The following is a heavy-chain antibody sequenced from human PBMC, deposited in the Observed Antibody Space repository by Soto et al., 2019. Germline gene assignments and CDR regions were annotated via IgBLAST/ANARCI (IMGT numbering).Heavy chain of an antibody. V-gene: IGHV3-48*03. CDR2: ISNSGSTK. CDR1: GFTLSSFE. J-gene: IGHJ6*02. D-gene: IGHD7-27*01. Sequence: EVRLEESGGTLVQPGGSLRLSCVGSGFTLSSFEVTWVRQAPGKGLEWLSYISNSGSTKHYADSVKGRFTISRDNSKKMLYLQMNSLRHEDMAVYYCAKETVEATYSFYGMDVWGPGTTVTVSS. CDR3: AKETVEATYSFYGMDV.